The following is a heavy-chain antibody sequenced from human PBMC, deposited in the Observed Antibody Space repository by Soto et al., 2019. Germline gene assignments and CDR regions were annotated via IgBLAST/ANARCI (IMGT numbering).Heavy chain of an antibody. CDR3: ARHSRYFDWLSGFDS. D-gene: IGHD3-9*01. CDR1: GGSISSTGYY. V-gene: IGHV4-39*01. CDR2: IHNTGST. J-gene: IGHJ4*02. Sequence: PSETLSLTCTVSGGSISSTGYYWGWIRQPPGKGLEWIGSIHNTGSTYYNPSLKSRVTISVDTSKNQFSLKLSSVIAADTAVFYCARHSRYFDWLSGFDSWGQGTLVTV.